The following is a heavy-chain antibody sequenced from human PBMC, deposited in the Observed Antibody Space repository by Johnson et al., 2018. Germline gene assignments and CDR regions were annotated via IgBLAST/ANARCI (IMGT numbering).Heavy chain of an antibody. CDR2: IKQDGSEK. D-gene: IGHD2-8*01. Sequence: VQLVESGGGLVQPGGSLRLSCEASGFTFSNQWLSWVRQAPGKGLEWVANIKQDGSEKNYVDSVKGRFTISRDNAQNSLYLQMNSLRAEDTAVYYCVRNGGAFDFWGQGTRVTVSS. J-gene: IGHJ3*01. CDR1: GFTFSNQW. CDR3: VRNGGAFDF. V-gene: IGHV3-7*01.